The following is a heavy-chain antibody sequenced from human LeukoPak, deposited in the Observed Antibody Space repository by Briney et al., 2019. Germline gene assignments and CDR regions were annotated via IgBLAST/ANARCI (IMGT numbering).Heavy chain of an antibody. Sequence: KPSETLSLTCAVYGGSFSGYYWSWIRQPPGKGLEWIGEINHSGSTNYNPSLKSRVTISVDTSKNQFSLKLSSVTAADTAVYYCARLSDILTYFDYWGQGTLVTVSS. CDR3: ARLSDILTYFDY. CDR1: GGSFSGYY. CDR2: INHSGST. D-gene: IGHD3-9*01. V-gene: IGHV4-34*01. J-gene: IGHJ4*02.